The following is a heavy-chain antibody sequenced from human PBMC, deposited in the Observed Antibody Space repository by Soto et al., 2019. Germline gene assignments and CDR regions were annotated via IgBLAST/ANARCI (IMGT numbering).Heavy chain of an antibody. CDR2: ITWNSGII. V-gene: IGHV3-9*01. CDR3: AKDQGYSTAYYGYFDL. Sequence: EVQLVESGGGLVQPGRSLRLSCAASGFTFDDYAMHWVRQPPGKGLEWVSGITWNSGIIGYADSVKGRFTISRDNAKNSLYLQMNSLRTEDTALYYCAKDQGYSTAYYGYFDLWGRGTLVTVSS. D-gene: IGHD6-13*01. J-gene: IGHJ2*01. CDR1: GFTFDDYA.